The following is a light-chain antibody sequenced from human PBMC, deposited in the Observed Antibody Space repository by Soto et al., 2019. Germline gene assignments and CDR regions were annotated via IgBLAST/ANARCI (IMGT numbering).Light chain of an antibody. J-gene: IGKJ1*01. CDR1: QSIGTW. V-gene: IGKV1-5*01. CDR3: QNCDPPWT. CDR2: DAS. Sequence: IPLTQCRSTLSGSLRDRVGIXSRTSQSIGTWLAWYQQKPGRAPKLLIYDASSLESGFPSRFSGSGSGTQFTPTNSMLQPDDSATYFCQNCDPPWTFGQGTKVDIK.